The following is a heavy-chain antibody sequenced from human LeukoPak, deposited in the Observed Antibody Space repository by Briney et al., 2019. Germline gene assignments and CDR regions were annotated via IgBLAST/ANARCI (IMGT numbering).Heavy chain of an antibody. D-gene: IGHD1-1*01. CDR1: GFTFSSNY. V-gene: IGHV3-53*04. Sequence: GGSLRLSCAASGFTFSSNYMSWVRQAPGKGLEWVSVIYSGGSTYYADPVKGRFTISRHNSKNTLYLQMNSLRAEDTAVYYCAREDRYNWNDPYFDYWGQGTLVTVSS. CDR3: AREDRYNWNDPYFDY. J-gene: IGHJ4*02. CDR2: IYSGGST.